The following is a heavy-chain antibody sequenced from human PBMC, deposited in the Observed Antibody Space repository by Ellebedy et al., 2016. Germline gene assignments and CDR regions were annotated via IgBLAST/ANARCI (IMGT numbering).Heavy chain of an antibody. J-gene: IGHJ4*02. CDR3: ASLPTMVRGVILPVYFDY. CDR2: IYPGDCDT. CDR1: GYSFTSYW. Sequence: GESLKISXKGSGYSFTSYWIGWVRQMPGKGLDWMGIIYPGDCDTRYSPSFQGQVTISADKSISTAYLQWSSLKASDTAMYYCASLPTMVRGVILPVYFDYWGQGTLVTVSS. D-gene: IGHD3-10*01. V-gene: IGHV5-51*01.